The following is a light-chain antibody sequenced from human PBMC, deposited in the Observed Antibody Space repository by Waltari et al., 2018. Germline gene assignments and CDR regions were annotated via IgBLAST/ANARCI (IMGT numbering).Light chain of an antibody. CDR3: GTWDSSLSGAV. CDR2: ENS. Sequence: QSVLTQPPSVSAAPGQRVTISCSGGSSNIGNNYVSWYRQFPGTAPKLLIYENSDLPSGIPGRCSGPKSGTSATLGITGLQAGDEADYYCGTWDSSLSGAVFGGGTHLTVL. V-gene: IGLV1-51*02. CDR1: SSNIGNNY. J-gene: IGLJ7*01.